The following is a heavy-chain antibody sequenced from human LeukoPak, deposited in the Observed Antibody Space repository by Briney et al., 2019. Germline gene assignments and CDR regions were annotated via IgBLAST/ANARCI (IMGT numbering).Heavy chain of an antibody. D-gene: IGHD3-22*01. CDR2: IKEDGSEK. V-gene: IGHV3-7*01. Sequence: PGGSLRLSCAASGFTFSSYWMSWVRQAPGKGPEWVANIKEDGSEKYYVDSVKGRFTISRDNAKKSLYLQMNSLRAEDTAVYYCARTFYYDSSGYYYEGAYWGQGTLVTVSS. CDR1: GFTFSSYW. CDR3: ARTFYYDSSGYYYEGAY. J-gene: IGHJ4*02.